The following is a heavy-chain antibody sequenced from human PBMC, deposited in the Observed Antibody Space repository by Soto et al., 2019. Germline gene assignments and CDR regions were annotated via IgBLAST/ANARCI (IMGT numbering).Heavy chain of an antibody. CDR1: GGSISSGDYY. CDR3: ARARGARYFDY. V-gene: IGHV4-30-4*01. J-gene: IGHJ4*02. Sequence: QVQLQESGPGLVKPSQTLSLTCTVSGGSISSGDYYWSWIRQPPGKGLEWIGYIYYIGSTYYNPSLKGRVTIAVDTSKNQFSLKLSSVTAADTAVYYCARARGARYFDYWGQGTLVTVSS. D-gene: IGHD2-15*01. CDR2: IYYIGST.